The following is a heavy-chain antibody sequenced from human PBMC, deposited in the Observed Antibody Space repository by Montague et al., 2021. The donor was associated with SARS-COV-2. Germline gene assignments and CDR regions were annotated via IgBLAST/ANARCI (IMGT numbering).Heavy chain of an antibody. CDR2: IYYGGNN. CDR3: ARTVGSDDAFDV. J-gene: IGHJ3*01. CDR1: GGSITSGTYY. D-gene: IGHD4-11*01. Sequence: SETLSLTCTVSGGSITSGTYYWGWIRQPPGKGLEWIVSIYYGGNNFYNSSLKSRVAISVDTSKNHFSLKLSSVTAADTAVYYCARTVGSDDAFDVWGQGTMVTVYS. V-gene: IGHV4-39*02.